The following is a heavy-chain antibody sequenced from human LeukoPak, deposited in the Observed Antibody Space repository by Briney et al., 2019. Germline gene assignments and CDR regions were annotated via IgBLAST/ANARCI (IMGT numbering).Heavy chain of an antibody. CDR1: GFTFSSYA. D-gene: IGHD6-13*01. CDR2: ISYDGSNK. J-gene: IGHJ4*02. Sequence: PGGSLRLSCAASGFTFSSYAMHWVRQAPGKGLEGVAVISYDGSNKYYADSVKGRFTIPRDNSKNTLYLQMNSLRAEDTAVYYCAGVGRPQQLVRGDFDYWGQGTLVTVSS. V-gene: IGHV3-30-3*01. CDR3: AGVGRPQQLVRGDFDY.